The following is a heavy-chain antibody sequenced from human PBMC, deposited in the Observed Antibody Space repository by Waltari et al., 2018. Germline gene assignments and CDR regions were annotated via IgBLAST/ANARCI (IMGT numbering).Heavy chain of an antibody. D-gene: IGHD3-9*01. J-gene: IGHJ4*02. Sequence: ARGQGLEWMGGIIPILGTANYAQKFQGRVTITADESTSTAYMELSSLRSEDTAVYFCARDSGAYYDILTGFYYFDYWGQGTLVTVSS. V-gene: IGHV1-69*01. CDR2: IIPILGTA. CDR3: ARDSGAYYDILTGFYYFDY.